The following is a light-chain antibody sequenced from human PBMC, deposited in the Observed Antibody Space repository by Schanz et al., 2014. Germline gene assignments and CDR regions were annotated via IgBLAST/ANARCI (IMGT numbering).Light chain of an antibody. CDR3: CSYAGSVTWV. Sequence: SALTQPASVSGSPGQSITISCTGTSSDVGSYNLVSWYQQHPGKAPKVMIYEGSKRPSGVSNRFSGSKSGNTASLTISGLQAEDEADYYCCSYAGSVTWVFGGGTKLTVL. J-gene: IGLJ3*02. CDR2: EGS. V-gene: IGLV2-23*01. CDR1: SSDVGSYNL.